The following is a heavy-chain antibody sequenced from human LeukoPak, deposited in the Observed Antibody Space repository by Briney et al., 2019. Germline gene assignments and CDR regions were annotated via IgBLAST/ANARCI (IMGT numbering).Heavy chain of an antibody. CDR1: GFPVSSNY. J-gene: IGHJ3*02. CDR3: ARDMMDSSGPNAFDI. Sequence: PGGSLRLSCAASGFPVSSNYMSWVRQAPGKGLEWVSVIYSGGSTYYADSVKGRFTISRDNSKNTLYLQMNSLRAEDTAVYYCARDMMDSSGPNAFDIWGQGTMVTVSS. D-gene: IGHD3-22*01. V-gene: IGHV3-53*01. CDR2: IYSGGST.